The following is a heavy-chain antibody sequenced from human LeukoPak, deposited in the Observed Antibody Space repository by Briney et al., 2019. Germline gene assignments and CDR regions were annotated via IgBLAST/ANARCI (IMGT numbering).Heavy chain of an antibody. CDR3: ASRHYYGSGSYKD. CDR1: GGSISSGDYY. CDR2: IYYSGST. Sequence: SETLSLTCTVSGGSISSGDYYWSWIRQPPGKGLEWIGYIYYSGSTYYNPSLKSRVTISVDKSKNQFSLKLSSVTAADTAVYYCASRHYYGSGSYKDWGQGTLVTVSS. V-gene: IGHV4-30-4*01. D-gene: IGHD3-10*01. J-gene: IGHJ4*02.